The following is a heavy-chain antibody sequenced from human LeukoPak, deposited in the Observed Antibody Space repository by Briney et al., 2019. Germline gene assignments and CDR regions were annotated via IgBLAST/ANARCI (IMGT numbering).Heavy chain of an antibody. Sequence: PGGSLRLSCAASGFTFSTYGMRWVLRAPGEGVVGGVVIWYDGSNKYYADSVKGRFTISRDNSKNTLYLQMNSLRAEDTAVYYCARGVYGSGSYPPNHFDYWGQGTLVTVSS. V-gene: IGHV3-33*01. D-gene: IGHD3-10*01. CDR3: ARGVYGSGSYPPNHFDY. CDR1: GFTFSTYG. J-gene: IGHJ4*02. CDR2: IWYDGSNK.